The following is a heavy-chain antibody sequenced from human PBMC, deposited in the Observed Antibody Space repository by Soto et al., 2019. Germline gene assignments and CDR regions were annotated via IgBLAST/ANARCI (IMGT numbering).Heavy chain of an antibody. Sequence: QVQLVQSGSEGKEPGASMKISCQASGYTFTRYDITWVRQATGQGLEWMGWMNPQTGNTAYAEKFQGRVTMTRSTSINTAYIELRGMRSEDTAVYYCARLSEESTSSNYNYFYMDVWGKVATVTVSS. CDR3: ARLSEESTSSNYNYFYMDV. D-gene: IGHD4-4*01. CDR1: GYTFTRYD. J-gene: IGHJ6*03. CDR2: MNPQTGNT. V-gene: IGHV1-8*01.